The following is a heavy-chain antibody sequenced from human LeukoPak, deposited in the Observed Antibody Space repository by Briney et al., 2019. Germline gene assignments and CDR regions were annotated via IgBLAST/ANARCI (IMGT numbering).Heavy chain of an antibody. J-gene: IGHJ5*02. CDR1: GDSISRTNFY. CDR2: IYYSGST. V-gene: IGHV4-39*01. D-gene: IGHD3-10*01. CDR3: ARLRTTMVRGVNWFDP. Sequence: SETLSLTCTVSGDSISRTNFYWGWIRQPPGKGLEWIGSIYYSGSTYYNPSLKSRVTISVDTSKNQFSLKLSSVTAADTAVYYCARLRTTMVRGVNWFDPWGQGTLVTVSS.